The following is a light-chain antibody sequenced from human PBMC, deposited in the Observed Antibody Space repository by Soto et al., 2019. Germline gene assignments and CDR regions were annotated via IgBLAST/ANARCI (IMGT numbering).Light chain of an antibody. V-gene: IGKV1-39*01. CDR2: AAS. CDR1: QSISSY. Sequence: DMQITQSPSSLSASVGYRVTITWLASQSISSYLNLYQQKPVKSPKLLIYAASSLQSGVPSRFSGSGSGTDFTLTISSLQPEDFATYYCQQSYSTPPWTFGQGTKVDIK. J-gene: IGKJ1*01. CDR3: QQSYSTPPWT.